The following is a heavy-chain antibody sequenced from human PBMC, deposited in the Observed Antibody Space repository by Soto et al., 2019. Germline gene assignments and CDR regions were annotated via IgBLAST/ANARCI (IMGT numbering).Heavy chain of an antibody. Sequence: QVQLQESGPGLVKPSQTLSLTCTVSGGSISSGGYYWSWIRQHPGKGLEWIGYIYYSGSTYYNPSLKSRVTLSVDTSKNQFSLKLSSVTAADTAVYYCARDSYYYYDFWSGYRDWGQGTLVTVSS. CDR1: GGSISSGGYY. J-gene: IGHJ4*02. V-gene: IGHV4-31*03. D-gene: IGHD3-3*01. CDR3: ARDSYYYYDFWSGYRD. CDR2: IYYSGST.